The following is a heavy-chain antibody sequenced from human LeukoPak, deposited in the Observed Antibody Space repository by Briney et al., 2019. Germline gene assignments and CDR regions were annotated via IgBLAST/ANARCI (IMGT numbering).Heavy chain of an antibody. CDR3: ARDLLAYCGGDCYSIDY. V-gene: IGHV3-23*01. D-gene: IGHD2-21*02. CDR2: ISGSGGST. Sequence: GGSLRLSCAASGFTFSSYEMNWVRQAPGKGLEWVSAISGSGGSTYYADSVKGRSTISRDNSKNTLYLQMNSLRAEDTAVYYCARDLLAYCGGDCYSIDYWGQGTLVTVSS. J-gene: IGHJ4*02. CDR1: GFTFSSYE.